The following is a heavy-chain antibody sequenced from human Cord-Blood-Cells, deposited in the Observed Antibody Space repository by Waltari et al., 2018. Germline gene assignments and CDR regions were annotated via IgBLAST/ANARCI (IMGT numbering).Heavy chain of an antibody. CDR2: ISGYNGNT. Sequence: VQLVQSGAEVNKPGCAATVCCKASGYAFTSDGLRWARQAAGHGLEWMGWISGYNGNTNYAQKLQGRVTMTTDTSTSTAYMELRSLRSDDTAVYYCARDKGYYYGSGSYDYWGQGTLVTVSS. D-gene: IGHD3-10*01. CDR3: ARDKGYYYGSGSYDY. J-gene: IGHJ4*02. CDR1: GYAFTSDG. V-gene: IGHV1-18*01.